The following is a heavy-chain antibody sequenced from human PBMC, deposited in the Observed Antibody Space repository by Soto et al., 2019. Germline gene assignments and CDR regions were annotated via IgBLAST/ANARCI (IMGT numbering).Heavy chain of an antibody. Sequence: QVQLVESGGGLVKPGGSLRLSCAASGFTFSDYYMSWIRQAPGKVLEWVSYISRSGNTISYADSVRGRFTISRHNAKNSLYLEMNSLRAEDPAVYYCARDGDYYDSSGYFLRDAFDIWGQGTLFTVSS. J-gene: IGHJ3*02. CDR1: GFTFSDYY. D-gene: IGHD3-22*01. V-gene: IGHV3-11*01. CDR3: ARDGDYYDSSGYFLRDAFDI. CDR2: ISRSGNTI.